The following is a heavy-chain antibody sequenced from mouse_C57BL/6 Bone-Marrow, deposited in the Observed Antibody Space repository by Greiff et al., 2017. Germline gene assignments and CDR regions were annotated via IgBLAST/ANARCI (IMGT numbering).Heavy chain of an antibody. Sequence: VQLQQSGAELVRPGASVKLSCKTSGYIFTSYWIHWVKQRSGQGLEWIARIYPGTGSTYYNEKFKGKATLTADKSSSPAYMQLSSLKSEDSAVYCGARSSYDGYSFDYWGQGTTLTVSS. D-gene: IGHD2-3*01. CDR3: ARSSYDGYSFDY. J-gene: IGHJ2*01. V-gene: IGHV1S132*01. CDR1: GYIFTSYW. CDR2: IYPGTGST.